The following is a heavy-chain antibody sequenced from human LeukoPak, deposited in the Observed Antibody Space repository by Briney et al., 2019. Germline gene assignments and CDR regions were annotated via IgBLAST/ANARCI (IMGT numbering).Heavy chain of an antibody. D-gene: IGHD2-2*01. Sequence: TSETLSLTCTVSGGSISSGSYYWSWIRQPAGKGLEWIGRIYTSGSTNYNPSLKSRVTVSVDTSKNQFSLKLSSVTAADTAVYYCAREGEKDIVVVPAGDFDYWGQGTLVTVSS. CDR1: GGSISSGSYY. CDR2: IYTSGST. CDR3: AREGEKDIVVVPAGDFDY. J-gene: IGHJ4*02. V-gene: IGHV4-61*02.